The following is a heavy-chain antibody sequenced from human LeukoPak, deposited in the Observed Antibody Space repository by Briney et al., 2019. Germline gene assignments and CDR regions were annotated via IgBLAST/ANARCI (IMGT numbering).Heavy chain of an antibody. CDR3: AKGEDYYDSSGPLDY. CDR1: GFTFSSYA. D-gene: IGHD3-22*01. J-gene: IGHJ4*02. Sequence: PGGSLRLSCAASGFTFSSYAMSWVRQAPGKGLEWVSAISGSGGSTYYADSVKGRFTISRDNSKNTLYLQMNGLRAEDTAVYYCAKGEDYYDSSGPLDYWGQGTLVTVSS. V-gene: IGHV3-23*01. CDR2: ISGSGGST.